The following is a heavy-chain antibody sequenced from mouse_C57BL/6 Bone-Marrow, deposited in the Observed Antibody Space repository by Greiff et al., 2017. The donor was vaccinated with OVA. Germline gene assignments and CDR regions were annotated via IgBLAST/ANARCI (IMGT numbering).Heavy chain of an antibody. CDR1: GFRFNTYA. Sequence: GGGLVQPKGSLKLSCAASGFRFNTYAMNWVRQAPGKGLEWVARIRSKSNNYATYYADSVKDRFTISRDDSESMLYLQMNNLKTEDTAMYYCVRKTGYAMDYWGQGTSVTVSS. CDR3: VRKTGYAMDY. J-gene: IGHJ4*01. V-gene: IGHV10-1*01. CDR2: IRSKSNNYAT.